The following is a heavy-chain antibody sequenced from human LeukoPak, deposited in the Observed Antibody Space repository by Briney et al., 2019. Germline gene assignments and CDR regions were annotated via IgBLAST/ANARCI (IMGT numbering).Heavy chain of an antibody. CDR2: INHSGST. D-gene: IGHD6-19*01. J-gene: IGHJ4*02. Sequence: SETLSLTCAVHGGSFSGYYWSWIRQPPGKGLEWIGEINHSGSTNYNPSLKSRVTISVDTSKNQFSRKLSSVTAADTAVYYCERGSSGWTFDYWGQGTLVTVSS. V-gene: IGHV4-34*01. CDR1: GGSFSGYY. CDR3: ERGSSGWTFDY.